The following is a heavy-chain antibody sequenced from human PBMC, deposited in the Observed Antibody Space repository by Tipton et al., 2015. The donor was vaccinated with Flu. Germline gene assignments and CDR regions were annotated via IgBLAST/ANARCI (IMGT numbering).Heavy chain of an antibody. CDR1: GYTFTSYG. CDR3: ARDLARKLLYYYGMDV. V-gene: IGHV1-18*01. Sequence: QLVQSGAEVKKPGASVKVSCRASGYTFTSYGISWVRQAPGQGLEWMGWISAYNGNTNYAQKLQGRVTMTTDTSTSTAYMELRSLRSDDTAVYYCARDLARKLLYYYGMDVWGQGTTVTVSS. J-gene: IGHJ6*02. CDR2: ISAYNGNT. D-gene: IGHD3-10*01.